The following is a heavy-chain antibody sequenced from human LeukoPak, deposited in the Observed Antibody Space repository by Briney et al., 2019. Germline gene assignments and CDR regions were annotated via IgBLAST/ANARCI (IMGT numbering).Heavy chain of an antibody. CDR3: ARDHLFCSGGNCYWTGFDY. Sequence: SETLSLTCTVSGGSISSYYWSWIRQPPGKGLEWIGYIYYSGSTYYNPSLKSRVTISVDTSKNQFSLKLSSVTAADTAVYYCARDHLFCSGGNCYWTGFDYWGQGTLVTVSS. V-gene: IGHV4-59*12. D-gene: IGHD2-15*01. CDR1: GGSISSYY. CDR2: IYYSGST. J-gene: IGHJ4*02.